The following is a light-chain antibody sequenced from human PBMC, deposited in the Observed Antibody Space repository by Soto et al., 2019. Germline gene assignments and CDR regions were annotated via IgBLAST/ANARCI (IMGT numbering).Light chain of an antibody. V-gene: IGLV1-44*01. CDR3: AAWDDSLNGPA. CDR2: SNN. CDR1: SSNIGSNT. Sequence: QSVLTQPPSASGTPGQRVTISCSGSSSNIGSNTVNWYQHLPGTAPKLLIYSNNQRPSGVPDRFSGSKSDTSASLAISGLQSEDEADYYCAAWDDSLNGPAFGGGTKLTVL. J-gene: IGLJ2*01.